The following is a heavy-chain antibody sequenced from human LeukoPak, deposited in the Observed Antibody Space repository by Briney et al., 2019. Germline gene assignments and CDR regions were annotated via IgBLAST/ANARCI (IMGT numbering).Heavy chain of an antibody. V-gene: IGHV3-33*01. Sequence: GGSLRLSCAASGFTFNNYGMHWVRQAPGTGLEWVAVIWYDGSNKYYADSVKGRFTISRDNAKNSLYLQMNSLRDEDTAVYYCARLTVVTATRSLDYWGQGTLVTVSS. D-gene: IGHD2-21*02. CDR3: ARLTVVTATRSLDY. J-gene: IGHJ4*02. CDR2: IWYDGSNK. CDR1: GFTFNNYG.